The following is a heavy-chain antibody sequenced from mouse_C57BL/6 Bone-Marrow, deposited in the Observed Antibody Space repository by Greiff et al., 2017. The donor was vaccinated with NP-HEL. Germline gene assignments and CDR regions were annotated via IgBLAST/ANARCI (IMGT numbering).Heavy chain of an antibody. Sequence: LVESGAELAKPGASVKLSCKASGYTFTSYWMHWVKQRPGQGPEWIGYINPSSGYTKYNPKFKDKATLTADKSSSTAYMQLSSLTYEDAAVYYSARYHYYDYDGGSFDYWGQGTTLTVSS. J-gene: IGHJ2*01. D-gene: IGHD2-4*01. CDR3: ARYHYYDYDGGSFDY. CDR1: GYTFTSYW. V-gene: IGHV1-7*01. CDR2: INPSSGYT.